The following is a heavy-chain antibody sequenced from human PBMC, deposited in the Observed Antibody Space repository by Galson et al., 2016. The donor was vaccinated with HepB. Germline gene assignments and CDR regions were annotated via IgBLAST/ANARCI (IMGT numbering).Heavy chain of an antibody. CDR2: INPSGGSA. Sequence: SVKVSCKASGYTFTNYYMDWVRQAPGQGLEWLGIINPSGGSASYSQKFQGRVTMTSDTSTSTVYVELSSLRSEDTAVYYCARDRGRVGYDHSLIERQGWFEPWGQGTLVTVSS. CDR1: GYTFTNYY. D-gene: IGHD3-22*01. CDR3: ARDRGRVGYDHSLIERQGWFEP. J-gene: IGHJ5*02. V-gene: IGHV1-46*01.